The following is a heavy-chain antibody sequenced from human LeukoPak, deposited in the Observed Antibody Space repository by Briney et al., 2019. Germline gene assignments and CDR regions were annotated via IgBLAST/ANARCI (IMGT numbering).Heavy chain of an antibody. D-gene: IGHD3-22*01. Sequence: PGGSPRLSCAASGFTFSSYSMNWVRQAPGKGLEWVSSISSSSSYIYYADSVKGRFTISRDNAKNPLYLQMNSLRAEDTAVYYCARQNTYYYDSSPDYFDYWGQGTLVTVSS. CDR3: ARQNTYYYDSSPDYFDY. CDR2: ISSSSSYI. J-gene: IGHJ4*02. CDR1: GFTFSSYS. V-gene: IGHV3-21*01.